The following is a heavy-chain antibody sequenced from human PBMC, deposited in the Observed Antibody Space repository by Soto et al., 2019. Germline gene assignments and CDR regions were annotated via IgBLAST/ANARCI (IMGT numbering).Heavy chain of an antibody. J-gene: IGHJ6*02. Sequence: QVQLQQSGPGLVKPSQTLSLTCTVSGGSISFDHYHWTWIRQPPGKGLEWIGYVHYSGSVLYNPSLQSRVSISVDTSKNPFSPKLSSVTAADTAVYFCAREDDGGDRDYYGLDVWGQGTTVTVSS. D-gene: IGHD2-21*02. CDR3: AREDDGGDRDYYGLDV. CDR1: GGSISFDHYH. V-gene: IGHV4-30-4*01. CDR2: VHYSGSV.